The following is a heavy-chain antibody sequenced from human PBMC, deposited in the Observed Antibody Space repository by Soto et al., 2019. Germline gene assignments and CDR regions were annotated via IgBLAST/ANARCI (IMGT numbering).Heavy chain of an antibody. CDR3: AKERLARGIDY. CDR1: GFTFSNYA. V-gene: IGHV3-23*01. CDR2: ISSSGSNT. Sequence: EVQLLDSGGGLVQPGGSLRLSCAASGFTFSNYAMSWVRQAPGKGVDWVSTISSSGSNTYYADSVKGRFSISRDNSKNTVYLEMKNLRAEDTAVYYCAKERLARGIDYWGQGTLVTVSA. D-gene: IGHD3-10*01. J-gene: IGHJ4*02.